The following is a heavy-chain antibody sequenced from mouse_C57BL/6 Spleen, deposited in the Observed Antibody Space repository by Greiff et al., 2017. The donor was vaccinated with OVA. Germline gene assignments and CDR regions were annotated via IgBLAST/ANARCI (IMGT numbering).Heavy chain of an antibody. CDR1: GFTFSSYG. Sequence: DVMLVESGGDLVKPGGSLKLSCAASGFTFSSYGMSWVRQTPDKRLEWVATISSGGSYTYYPDSVKGRFTISRDNAKNTLYLQMSSLKSEDTAMYYCARSTVVARRAMDYWGQGTSVTVSS. J-gene: IGHJ4*01. CDR2: ISSGGSYT. D-gene: IGHD1-1*01. V-gene: IGHV5-6*02. CDR3: ARSTVVARRAMDY.